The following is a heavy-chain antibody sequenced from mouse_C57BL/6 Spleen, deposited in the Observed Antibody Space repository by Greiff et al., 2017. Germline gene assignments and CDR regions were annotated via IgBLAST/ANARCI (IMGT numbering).Heavy chain of an antibody. CDR2: ISSGSSTI. CDR3: ARSRLTAYYAMDY. Sequence: EVKLMESGGGLVKPGGSLKLSCAASGFTFSDYGMHWVRQAPEKGLEWVAYISSGSSTIYYAETVKGRFTISRDNAKNTLFLQMTSLRSEDTAMYYCARSRLTAYYAMDYWGQGTSVTVSS. D-gene: IGHD1-2*01. V-gene: IGHV5-17*01. CDR1: GFTFSDYG. J-gene: IGHJ4*01.